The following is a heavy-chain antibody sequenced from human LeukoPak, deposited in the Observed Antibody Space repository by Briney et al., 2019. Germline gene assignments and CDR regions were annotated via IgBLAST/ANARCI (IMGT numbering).Heavy chain of an antibody. Sequence: SQTLSLTCAISGDSVSSNSAAWNWIRQSPSRGLEWLGRTYYRSKWYYDYAISVKSRITINPDTSKNQFSLQLTSVTPDEMAVYYCARALVHDVLDIWGPGTMVTVSS. J-gene: IGHJ3*02. V-gene: IGHV6-1*01. CDR3: ARALVHDVLDI. CDR2: TYYRSKWYY. D-gene: IGHD3-10*01. CDR1: GDSVSSNSAA.